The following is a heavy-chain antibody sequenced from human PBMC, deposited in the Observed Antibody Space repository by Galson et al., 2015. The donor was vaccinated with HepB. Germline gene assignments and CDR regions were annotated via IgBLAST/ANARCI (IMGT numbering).Heavy chain of an antibody. V-gene: IGHV4-59*01. CDR1: GGSISSYY. CDR2: VYYSGST. J-gene: IGHJ4*02. CDR3: ARGVPGYYDSSGSRDLDH. Sequence: SETLSLTCSVSGGSISSYYWNWIRQPPGEGLEWIGYVYYSGSTNYNPSLKSRVTILLDKSKNQFSLKLTSVTAADTAVYYCARGVPGYYDSSGSRDLDHWGQGTLVTVSS. D-gene: IGHD3-22*01.